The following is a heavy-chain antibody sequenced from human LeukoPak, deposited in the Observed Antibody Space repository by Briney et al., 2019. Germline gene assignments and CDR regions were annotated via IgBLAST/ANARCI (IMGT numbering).Heavy chain of an antibody. J-gene: IGHJ5*02. Sequence: SETLSLTCTVSGCSICSYYGTWIRQPGGKGLEGVGRIDTGGSTNYNPSLKSRVTMSVDTSKNQYSQKMSSVTAADTALYYCARDQIDSSGYSPGWFDPWGQGTLVTVSS. V-gene: IGHV4-4*07. CDR1: GCSICSYY. CDR3: ARDQIDSSGYSPGWFDP. D-gene: IGHD3-22*01. CDR2: IDTGGST.